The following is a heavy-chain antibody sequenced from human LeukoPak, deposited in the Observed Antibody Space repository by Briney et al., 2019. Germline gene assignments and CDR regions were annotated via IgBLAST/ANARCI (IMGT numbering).Heavy chain of an antibody. Sequence: GGSLRLSCAASGFTFSSYAMHWVRQAPGKGLEWVAVISYDGSNKYYADSVKGRFTISRDNSKNTLYPQMNSLRAEDTAVYYCAKEHMSYFDYWGQGTLVTVSS. CDR3: AKEHMSYFDY. D-gene: IGHD2-21*01. CDR2: ISYDGSNK. V-gene: IGHV3-30-3*02. CDR1: GFTFSSYA. J-gene: IGHJ4*02.